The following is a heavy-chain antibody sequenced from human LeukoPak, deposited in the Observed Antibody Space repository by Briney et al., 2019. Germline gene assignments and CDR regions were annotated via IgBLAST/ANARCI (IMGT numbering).Heavy chain of an antibody. D-gene: IGHD6-13*01. CDR2: ISASGYST. Sequence: PGGSLRLSCAASGFTFSSYGMSWVRQAPGKGLEWVSSISASGYSTYYTDSLKGRFTISRDNSKNTLYLQMNSLRAEDTTVYYCAKGARGAAVGFDSWGQGTLVTVSS. CDR3: AKGARGAAVGFDS. CDR1: GFTFSSYG. V-gene: IGHV3-23*01. J-gene: IGHJ4*02.